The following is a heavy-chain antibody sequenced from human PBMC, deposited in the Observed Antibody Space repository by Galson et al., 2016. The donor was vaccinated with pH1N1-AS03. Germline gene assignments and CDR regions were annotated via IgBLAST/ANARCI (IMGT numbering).Heavy chain of an antibody. D-gene: IGHD3-9*01. CDR2: VKGVFRTT. Sequence: SVKVSCKASGLTFSSYAISWVRQAPGQGLEWMGGVKGVFRTTNYAQKFQGRITITMDQSTGTAYMEVSSLRAEDTAVYYCATAGNYFDIRRFDYWGPGTPVTVFS. CDR3: ATAGNYFDIRRFDY. CDR1: GLTFSSYA. J-gene: IGHJ4*02. V-gene: IGHV1-69*05.